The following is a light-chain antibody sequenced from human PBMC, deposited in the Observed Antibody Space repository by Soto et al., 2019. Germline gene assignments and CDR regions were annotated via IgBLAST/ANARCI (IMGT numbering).Light chain of an antibody. CDR2: DAS. J-gene: IGKJ1*01. CDR1: QSISSW. V-gene: IGKV1-5*01. Sequence: IQMNQSPATLSASVADRVTITCLASQSISSWSAWYQQTPGKAPKLLIYDASSLESGVPSMFSGSGSGTEFTLTISSLHPDDFATYYCQHYNSYSEAFGQGTKVDIK. CDR3: QHYNSYSEA.